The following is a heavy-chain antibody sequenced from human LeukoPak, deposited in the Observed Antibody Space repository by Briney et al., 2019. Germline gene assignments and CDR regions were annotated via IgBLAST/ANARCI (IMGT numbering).Heavy chain of an antibody. CDR3: ARDLTETVTTRAEVDI. CDR2: IYTSGST. V-gene: IGHV4-4*07. J-gene: IGHJ3*02. D-gene: IGHD4-17*01. Sequence: SETLSLTCTVSGGSISSYYWSWIRQPAGKGLEWIGRIYTSGSTNYNPSLKSRVTMSVDTSKNQFSLKLSSVTAADTAVYYCARDLTETVTTRAEVDIWGQGTMVTVSS. CDR1: GGSISSYY.